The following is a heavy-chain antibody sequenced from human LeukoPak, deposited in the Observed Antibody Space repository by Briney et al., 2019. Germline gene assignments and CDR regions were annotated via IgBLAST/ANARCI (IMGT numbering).Heavy chain of an antibody. Sequence: GGSLRLSCAASGFTFDDYAMHWVRQAPGKGLEWVSGISWNSGSIGYADSVKGRFTISRDNAKNSLYLQMNSPRAEDTALYYCAKGLYGDYALDYWGQGTLVTVSS. CDR1: GFTFDDYA. CDR3: AKGLYGDYALDY. J-gene: IGHJ4*02. D-gene: IGHD4-17*01. V-gene: IGHV3-9*01. CDR2: ISWNSGSI.